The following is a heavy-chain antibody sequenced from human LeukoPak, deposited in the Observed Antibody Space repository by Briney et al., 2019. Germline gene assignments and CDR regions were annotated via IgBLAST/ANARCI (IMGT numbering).Heavy chain of an antibody. CDR1: GGSFSGYY. CDR2: INHSGST. J-gene: IGHJ1*01. Sequence: SETLSLTCAVYGGSFSGYYWSWIRQPPGKGLEWIGEINHSGSTNYNPSLKSRVTISVDTSKNKFSLKLSSVTAADTAVYYCARRIAVAGRSAYFQHWGQGTLVTVSS. D-gene: IGHD6-19*01. CDR3: ARRIAVAGRSAYFQH. V-gene: IGHV4-34*01.